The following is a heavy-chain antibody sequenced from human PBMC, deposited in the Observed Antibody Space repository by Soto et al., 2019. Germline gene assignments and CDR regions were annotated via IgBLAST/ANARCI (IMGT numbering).Heavy chain of an antibody. D-gene: IGHD6-13*01. J-gene: IGHJ3*02. CDR2: ISGGVGTT. V-gene: IGHV3-23*01. Sequence: EVQLLESGGGLVQPGGSLRLSCVASELTFSSFAMSWVRQAPGKGLEWVSAISGGVGTTYYADSVKGRFTISRDTSKNTLYLQMNSLRVGDTAIYYCAKGILVKPPGTRTFDIWGQGTMVIVSS. CDR1: ELTFSSFA. CDR3: AKGILVKPPGTRTFDI.